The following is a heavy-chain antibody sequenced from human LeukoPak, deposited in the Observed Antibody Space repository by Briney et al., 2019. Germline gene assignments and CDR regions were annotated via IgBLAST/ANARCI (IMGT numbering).Heavy chain of an antibody. CDR3: ARAVAGHYFDY. CDR1: GGSISSYY. D-gene: IGHD6-19*01. V-gene: IGHV4-59*01. Sequence: PSGTLPLTCTVSGGSISSYYWSWIRQPPGKGLEWIGYIYYSGSTNYNPSLKSRVTISVDTSKNQFSLKLSSVTAADTAVYYCARAVAGHYFDYWGQGTLVTVSS. CDR2: IYYSGST. J-gene: IGHJ4*02.